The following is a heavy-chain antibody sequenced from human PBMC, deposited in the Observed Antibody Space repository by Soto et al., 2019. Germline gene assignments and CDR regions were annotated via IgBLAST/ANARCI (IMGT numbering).Heavy chain of an antibody. CDR1: GGSVRSGNHF. Sequence: PSETLSLTCSVSGGSVRSGNHFWNWIRQPPGRRLEWPGYMYYTGVINYNPSLKSRVSMSVDTSKNQFSLKLTSLTAADTAVYYCARGGEPLGYYGLDVWGQGITVTVSS. CDR2: MYYTGVI. CDR3: ARGGEPLGYYGLDV. V-gene: IGHV4-61*01. D-gene: IGHD3-10*01. J-gene: IGHJ6*02.